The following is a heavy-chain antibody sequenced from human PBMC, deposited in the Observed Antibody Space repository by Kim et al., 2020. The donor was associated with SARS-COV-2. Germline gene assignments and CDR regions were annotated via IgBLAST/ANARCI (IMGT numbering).Heavy chain of an antibody. CDR3: AKVMDYWNRNFDY. CDR2: ISDSGDST. J-gene: IGHJ4*02. Sequence: GGSLRLSCAASGFAFSIYAMTWVRQAPGKGLEWVSAISDSGDSTYYANSVKGRFTISRDNSTNTVYLQMNSLRADDTAVYYCAKVMDYWNRNFDYWSQGT. CDR1: GFAFSIYA. V-gene: IGHV3-23*01. D-gene: IGHD3-3*01.